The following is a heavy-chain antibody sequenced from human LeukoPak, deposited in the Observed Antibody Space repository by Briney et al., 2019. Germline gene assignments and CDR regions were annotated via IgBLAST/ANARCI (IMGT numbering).Heavy chain of an antibody. CDR3: ARGAPPRILWFGDPYYFDY. Sequence: SETLSLTCAVYGGSFSGYYWSSIRQPPGKGLEWIGEINHSGSTNYNPSLKSRVTISVDTSKNQFSLKLSSVTAADTAVYYCARGAPPRILWFGDPYYFDYWGQGTLVTVSS. J-gene: IGHJ4*02. D-gene: IGHD3-10*01. V-gene: IGHV4-34*01. CDR1: GGSFSGYY. CDR2: INHSGST.